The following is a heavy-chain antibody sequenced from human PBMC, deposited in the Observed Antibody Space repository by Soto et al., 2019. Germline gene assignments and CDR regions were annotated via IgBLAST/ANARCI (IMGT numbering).Heavy chain of an antibody. V-gene: IGHV1-69*02. CDR3: ASFSGLFIENYEYYFDV. Sequence: QVQLVQSGAEVKKPGSSVKVSCKASGGTFSSYTISWVRQAPGQGLEWMGRIIPILGIANYAQKIQGRVTITTDKSTRTAYMVLSSLRSEVKSVYYCASFSGLFIENYEYYFDVWGKGSSVTVSS. J-gene: IGHJ6*03. D-gene: IGHD3-10*01. CDR2: IIPILGIA. CDR1: GGTFSSYT.